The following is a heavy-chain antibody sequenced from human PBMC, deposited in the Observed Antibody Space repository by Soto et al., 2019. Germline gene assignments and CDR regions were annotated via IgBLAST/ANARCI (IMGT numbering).Heavy chain of an antibody. CDR2: ISAYNGNT. D-gene: IGHD6-13*01. CDR1: GYTFTSYG. J-gene: IGHJ5*02. V-gene: IGHV1-18*01. Sequence: XSVKVSCKASGYTFTSYGISWVRQAPGQGLEWMGWISAYNGNTNYAQKLQGRVTMTTDTSTSTSYMELRSLRSDYTAVYYCARDRGSSWYKEYNWFDHWGQGSLVTVSS. CDR3: ARDRGSSWYKEYNWFDH.